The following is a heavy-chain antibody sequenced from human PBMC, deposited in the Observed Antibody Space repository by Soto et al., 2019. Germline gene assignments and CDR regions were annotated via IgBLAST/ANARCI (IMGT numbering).Heavy chain of an antibody. CDR2: ISGSGGIT. J-gene: IGHJ5*02. CDR1: GITFSSYA. CDR3: AKAVATTFGWFDP. D-gene: IGHD2-15*01. V-gene: IGHV3-23*01. Sequence: EVQLLESGGGLVQPGEFLRLSCAASGITFSSYAMNWVRQAPGKGLEWVSSISGSGGITHYADSVKGRFTISRDNSKNTLYLQMNTLRAEDTAIYYCAKAVATTFGWFDPWGQGTLVTVSS.